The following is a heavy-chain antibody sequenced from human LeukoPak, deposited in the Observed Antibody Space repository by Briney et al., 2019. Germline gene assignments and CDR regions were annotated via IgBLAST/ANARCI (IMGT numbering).Heavy chain of an antibody. J-gene: IGHJ5*02. Sequence: PGGSLRLSCAASGFTFSSYTMNWVRHAPGKGLELVSSISSSGNYINYADSVKGRFTISRDNANNSLYLQMSSLRAEDTALYYCARHDVAWNDVYWFDPWGQGTLVTVSS. CDR2: ISSSGNYI. D-gene: IGHD1-1*01. CDR3: ARHDVAWNDVYWFDP. CDR1: GFTFSSYT. V-gene: IGHV3-21*01.